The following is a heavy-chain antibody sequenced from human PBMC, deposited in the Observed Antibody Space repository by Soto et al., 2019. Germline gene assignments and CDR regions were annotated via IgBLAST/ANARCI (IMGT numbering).Heavy chain of an antibody. CDR1: GFSFSNYD. J-gene: IGHJ4*02. CDR3: ARDCEKDLVTALDY. V-gene: IGHV3-21*01. D-gene: IGHD5-18*01. Sequence: EVQLVESGGGLVKPGGSLRLSCADSGFSFSNYDMSWVRQAPGKGLEWVSSISTTSSHIYYADSLRGRFTISRDNAKKSLYLQMSSLRAEDTAVYYCARDCEKDLVTALDYWGQGTLVTVSS. CDR2: ISTTSSHI.